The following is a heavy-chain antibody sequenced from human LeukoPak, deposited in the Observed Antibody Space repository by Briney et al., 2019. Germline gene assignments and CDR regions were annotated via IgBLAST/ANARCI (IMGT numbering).Heavy chain of an antibody. CDR3: AKQTIYYDSSGPSDY. J-gene: IGHJ4*02. Sequence: GGSLRLSCAASGFTFSSYAMSWVRQAPGKGLEWVSAIGGSGGSTYYADSVKGRFTISRDNSKNTLYLQMNSLRAEDTAVYYCAKQTIYYDSSGPSDYWGQGTLVTVSS. CDR2: IGGSGGST. V-gene: IGHV3-23*01. D-gene: IGHD3-22*01. CDR1: GFTFSSYA.